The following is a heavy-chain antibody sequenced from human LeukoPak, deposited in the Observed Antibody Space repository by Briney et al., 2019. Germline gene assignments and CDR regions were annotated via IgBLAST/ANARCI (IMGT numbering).Heavy chain of an antibody. CDR3: ARIGAGSSRDY. D-gene: IGHD6-13*01. Sequence: GGSLRLSCAASGFTVSSNFMSWVRRAPGKGLEWVSSIVGSSSTYYADSLKGRFTISRDNAKNSLYLQMNSLRAEDTAVYYCARIGAGSSRDYWGQGTLVTVSS. CDR1: GFTVSSNF. V-gene: IGHV3-69-1*01. J-gene: IGHJ4*02. CDR2: IVGSSST.